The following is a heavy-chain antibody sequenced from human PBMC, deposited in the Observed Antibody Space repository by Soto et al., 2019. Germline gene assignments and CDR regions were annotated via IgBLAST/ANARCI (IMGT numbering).Heavy chain of an antibody. Sequence: EVQLLESGGGSVQPGGSLRLSCAASRFTFSTYAMSWVRQAPGKGLEWVSTISTSGGGTYYADSVKGRFTISRDNSKNTLYLQMNNLRADDTAVYYCAKDPTDYCSYTTCLNWFDPWGQGTLVTVSS. CDR3: AKDPTDYCSYTTCLNWFDP. CDR1: RFTFSTYA. V-gene: IGHV3-23*01. CDR2: ISTSGGGT. D-gene: IGHD2-2*01. J-gene: IGHJ5*02.